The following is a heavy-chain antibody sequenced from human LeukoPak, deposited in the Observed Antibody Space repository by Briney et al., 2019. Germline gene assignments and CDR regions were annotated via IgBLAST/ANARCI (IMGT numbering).Heavy chain of an antibody. J-gene: IGHJ1*01. V-gene: IGHV1-18*01. D-gene: IGHD2-15*01. CDR1: GYPFSSYG. CDR3: ARDSADCSGGSCYSAEYFQH. CDR2: ISGNNGNT. Sequence: APVKASCKASGYPFSSYGITWVRQALGQGLEWMGRISGNNGNTNYPQKIQGRVTMTTDTSTSTAYMELRSLRSDDTAMYFCARDSADCSGGSCYSAEYFQHWGQGTLVTVSS.